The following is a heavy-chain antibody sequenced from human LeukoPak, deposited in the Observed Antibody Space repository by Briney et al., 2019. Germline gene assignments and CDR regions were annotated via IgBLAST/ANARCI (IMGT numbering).Heavy chain of an antibody. J-gene: IGHJ4*02. D-gene: IGHD6-19*01. Sequence: GGSLRLSCAASGFTFSSYAMSWVRQAPGKGLEWVSAISGSGGSTYYADSVKGRFTISRDNSKNTLYLQMSNLRAEDTAVYYCAKGGYSSGWYADWGQGTLVTVSS. CDR1: GFTFSSYA. CDR2: ISGSGGST. V-gene: IGHV3-23*01. CDR3: AKGGYSSGWYAD.